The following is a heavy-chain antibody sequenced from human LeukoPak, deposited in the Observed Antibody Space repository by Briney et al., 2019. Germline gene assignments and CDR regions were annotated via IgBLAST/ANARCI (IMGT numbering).Heavy chain of an antibody. D-gene: IGHD2-15*01. CDR2: ISYSGGNT. CDR1: GFTFSDYA. V-gene: IGHV3-23*01. Sequence: GGSLRLSCAASGFTFSDYAMNWVRQALGRGLEWVSTISYSGGNTYYADPVKGRFTISRDNSKNTLYLQMSSLRAEDTAIYYCAKARYCSGGTCPEWFDPWGQGTLVTVSS. J-gene: IGHJ5*02. CDR3: AKARYCSGGTCPEWFDP.